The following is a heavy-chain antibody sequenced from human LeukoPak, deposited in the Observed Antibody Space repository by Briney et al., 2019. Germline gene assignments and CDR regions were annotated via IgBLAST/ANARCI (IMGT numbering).Heavy chain of an antibody. CDR3: ARDGPIVVVTAAFDY. D-gene: IGHD2-21*02. CDR1: GFTFSSYS. J-gene: IGHJ4*02. V-gene: IGHV3-21*01. Sequence: GGSLRLSCAASGFTFSSYSMNWVRQAPGKGLEWVSSISSSSSYIYYADSVKGRFTISRDNAKNSLYLQMNSLRAEDTAVYYCARDGPIVVVTAAFDYWGQGTLVTVSS. CDR2: ISSSSSYI.